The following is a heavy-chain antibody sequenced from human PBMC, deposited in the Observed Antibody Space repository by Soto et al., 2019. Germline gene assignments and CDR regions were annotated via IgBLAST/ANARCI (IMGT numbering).Heavy chain of an antibody. CDR2: IRYDGNNK. CDR3: AREWQAAAGTYNFDY. Sequence: QVQLVESGGGVVQPGRSRRLSCAASGLTFSSYGMHWVRQAPGKGLEWVANIRYDGNNKYYTDSVKGRFTISRDNSKSMLYLQMNSLGAEDTAVYYCAREWQAAAGTYNFDYWGQGTLVTVSS. D-gene: IGHD6-13*01. CDR1: GLTFSSYG. V-gene: IGHV3-33*01. J-gene: IGHJ4*02.